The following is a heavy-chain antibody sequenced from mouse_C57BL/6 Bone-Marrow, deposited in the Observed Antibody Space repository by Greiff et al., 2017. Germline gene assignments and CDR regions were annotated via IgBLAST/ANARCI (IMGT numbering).Heavy chain of an antibody. CDR2: INPNNGGT. V-gene: IGHV1-26*01. D-gene: IGHD1-1*01. CDR1: GYTFTDYY. CDR3: ARSPFITTVVADWYFDV. J-gene: IGHJ1*03. Sequence: VQLQQSGPELVKPGASVKISCKASGYTFTDYYMNWVKQSHGKSLEWIGDINPNNGGTSYNQKFKGKATLTVDKSSSTAYMELRSLTSEDSAVYYCARSPFITTVVADWYFDVWGTGTTVTVSS.